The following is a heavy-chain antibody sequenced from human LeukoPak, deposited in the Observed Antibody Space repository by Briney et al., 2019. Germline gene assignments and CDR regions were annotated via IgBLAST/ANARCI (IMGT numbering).Heavy chain of an antibody. D-gene: IGHD3-10*01. CDR1: GGSISSGGYY. J-gene: IGHJ4*02. CDR3: ARDSSAGNSI. V-gene: IGHV4-30-4*01. Sequence: SETLSLTCTVSGGSISSGGYYWSWIRQPPGKGLEWIGYIYYSGSTYYNPSLKSRVTISVDTSKNQFSLKLSSVTAADTAVYYCARDSSAGNSIWGQGTLVTVSS. CDR2: IYYSGST.